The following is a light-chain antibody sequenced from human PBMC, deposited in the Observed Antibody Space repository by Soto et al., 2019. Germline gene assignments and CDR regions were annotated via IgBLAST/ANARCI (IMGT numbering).Light chain of an antibody. J-gene: IGKJ1*01. CDR1: QGVSSY. CDR3: QQLNDYPIT. CDR2: AAS. V-gene: IGKV1-9*01. Sequence: IQLTQSPSSLAASVGDRVTITCRASQGVSSYLAWYQQIPGKAPKLLISAASTLQSGVPSRFSGSGSGTDFTLTISSLQPEDFASYYCQQLNDYPITFGQGTKVDIK.